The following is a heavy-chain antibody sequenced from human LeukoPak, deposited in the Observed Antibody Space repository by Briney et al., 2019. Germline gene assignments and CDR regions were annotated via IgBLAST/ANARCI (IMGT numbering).Heavy chain of an antibody. J-gene: IGHJ1*01. CDR3: ARYLDYGGNSRVFQH. D-gene: IGHD4-23*01. CDR2: INHSGST. Sequence: SETLSLTCAVYGGSFSGYYWSWIRQPPGKGLEWIGEINHSGSTNYNPSLKSRVTISIGTSKNQFSLKLSSVTAADTAVYYCARYLDYGGNSRVFQHWGQGTLVTVSS. V-gene: IGHV4-34*01. CDR1: GGSFSGYY.